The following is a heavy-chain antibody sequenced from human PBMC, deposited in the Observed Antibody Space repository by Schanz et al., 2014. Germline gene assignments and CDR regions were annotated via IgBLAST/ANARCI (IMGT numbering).Heavy chain of an antibody. CDR2: ISYSGST. J-gene: IGHJ3*02. CDR1: GGSVSSGGDY. V-gene: IGHV4-31*03. Sequence: QVQLQESGPGLVKPSQTLSLTCTDSGGSVSSGGDYWSWIRQHPGKGLEWIGFISYSGSTYYNPSLKSRVTISVDTSKNQFSLNLSSATAADTAVYYCARDRGHGDLPGDIWGQGTMVTVSS. CDR3: ARDRGHGDLPGDI. D-gene: IGHD4-17*01.